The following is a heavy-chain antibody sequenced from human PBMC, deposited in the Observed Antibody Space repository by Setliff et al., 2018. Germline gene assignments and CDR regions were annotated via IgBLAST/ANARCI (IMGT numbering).Heavy chain of an antibody. J-gene: IGHJ3*02. V-gene: IGHV3-20*04. CDR3: TRFGRDDIGI. D-gene: IGHD5-12*01. CDR1: GFTFERNG. Sequence: PGGSLRLSCAASGFTFERNGMNWVRQAPGKGLEWVSTINWDGKTTAYADSVKGRFTISRDNASRFLYLHMNSLRADDTALYYCTRFGRDDIGIWGQGTMVTVSS. CDR2: INWDGKTT.